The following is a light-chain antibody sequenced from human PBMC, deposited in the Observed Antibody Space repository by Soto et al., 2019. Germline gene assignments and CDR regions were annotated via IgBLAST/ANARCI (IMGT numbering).Light chain of an antibody. Sequence: ESELTHSPATPSLSPGERATLSCRASQSISSYCAWYQQQPGQAPRLLIYDTSSRATGIPARFSGSGSGTDLTLTISSLEPEDFAVYYCQQRSTWPRWTFGQGTKVDIK. CDR1: QSISSY. V-gene: IGKV3-11*01. CDR3: QQRSTWPRWT. CDR2: DTS. J-gene: IGKJ1*01.